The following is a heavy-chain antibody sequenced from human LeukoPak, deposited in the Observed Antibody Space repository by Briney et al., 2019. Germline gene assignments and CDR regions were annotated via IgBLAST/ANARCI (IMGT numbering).Heavy chain of an antibody. Sequence: GGSLRLSCAASGFTFSSYWMSWVRQAPGKGLEWVANIKQDGSEKYYVDSVKGRFTISRDNAKSSLYLQMNSLRAEDTAVYYCARALRGSYYSAFDYWGQGTLVTVSS. V-gene: IGHV3-7*01. CDR1: GFTFSSYW. D-gene: IGHD1-26*01. CDR3: ARALRGSYYSAFDY. CDR2: IKQDGSEK. J-gene: IGHJ4*02.